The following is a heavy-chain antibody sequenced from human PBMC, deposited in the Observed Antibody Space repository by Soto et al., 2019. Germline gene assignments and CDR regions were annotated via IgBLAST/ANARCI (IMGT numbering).Heavy chain of an antibody. V-gene: IGHV4-39*01. Sequence: QLQLQESGPGLVKPSETLSLTCTVSGGSISSSSYYWGSVRQPPGKGLEWMGSIYYSGSTYYNTSIKRRVTLSVEPSKNRFSLKRRSVAAADKAVYSCARKQSYSSAFDIWGQGTMVTVSS. CDR3: ARKQSYSSAFDI. D-gene: IGHD1-26*01. J-gene: IGHJ3*02. CDR2: IYYSGST. CDR1: GGSISSSSYY.